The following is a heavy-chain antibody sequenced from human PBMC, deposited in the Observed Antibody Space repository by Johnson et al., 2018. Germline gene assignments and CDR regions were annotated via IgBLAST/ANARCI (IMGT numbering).Heavy chain of an antibody. D-gene: IGHD3-10*01. J-gene: IGHJ1*01. CDR2: IIPIYGTT. V-gene: IGHV1-69*01. CDR3: ARDRSGFRPSGTTPAEYCQH. Sequence: VQLLESGAEVRKPGSSVKVSCKASGGTFSSYAISWVRQAPGQGLEWMGGIIPIYGTTNYAQKFQGRGTITADESTSTAYMELSSVRSEDTAVYYRARDRSGFRPSGTTPAEYCQHWGQGTLVTVSS. CDR1: GGTFSSYA.